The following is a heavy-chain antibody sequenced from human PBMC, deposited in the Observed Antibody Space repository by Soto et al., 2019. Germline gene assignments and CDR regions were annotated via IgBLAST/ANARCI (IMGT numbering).Heavy chain of an antibody. J-gene: IGHJ5*02. Sequence: SETLSLTCTVSGGSISSGGYYWSWIRQHPGKGLEWIGYIYYSGSTYYNPSLKSRVTISVDTSKNQFSLKLSSVTAADTAVYYCARGGTVTYRGWFDPWGQGTLVTVSS. CDR3: ARGGTVTYRGWFDP. CDR1: GGSISSGGYY. D-gene: IGHD4-4*01. V-gene: IGHV4-31*03. CDR2: IYYSGST.